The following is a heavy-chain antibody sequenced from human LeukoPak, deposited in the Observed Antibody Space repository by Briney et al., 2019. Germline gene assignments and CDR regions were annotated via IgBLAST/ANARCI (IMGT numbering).Heavy chain of an antibody. Sequence: PSETLSLTCTVSGGSISSYYWSWIRQPPGKGLEWIGSIYYSGSTYYNPSLESRVTISVDTSKNQFSLKLSSVTAADTAVYYCARGKQWLVPDAFDIWGQGTMVTVSS. J-gene: IGHJ3*02. CDR1: GGSISSYY. CDR2: IYYSGST. D-gene: IGHD6-19*01. CDR3: ARGKQWLVPDAFDI. V-gene: IGHV4-59*12.